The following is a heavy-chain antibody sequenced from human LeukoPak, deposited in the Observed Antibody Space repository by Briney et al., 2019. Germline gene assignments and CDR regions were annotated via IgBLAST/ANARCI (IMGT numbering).Heavy chain of an antibody. CDR1: GFTFSSYE. CDR2: ISSSGSTI. V-gene: IGHV3-48*03. CDR3: AKGYGWEASYYYYHMDV. D-gene: IGHD1-26*01. J-gene: IGHJ6*03. Sequence: GGSLRLSCAASGFTFSSYEMNWVRQAPGKGLEWVSYISSSGSTIYYADSVKGRFTISRDNSKNTLNSLRAEDTAVYYCAKGYGWEASYYYYHMDVWGKGTTVTISS.